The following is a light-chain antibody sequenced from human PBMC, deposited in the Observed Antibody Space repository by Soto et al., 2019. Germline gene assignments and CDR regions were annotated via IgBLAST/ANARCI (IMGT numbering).Light chain of an antibody. V-gene: IGLV1-40*01. J-gene: IGLJ3*02. Sequence: QSVLTQTPSVSGAPGQKITMSCTGSSSNIGAGYDVHWYQQVPGAAPRLLLSGDNTRPSGVPDRFSGSRSGTSASLAITGLQAEDEADYYCQTFDSSLTISWVFGGGTQLTVL. CDR2: GDN. CDR3: QTFDSSLTISWV. CDR1: SSNIGAGYD.